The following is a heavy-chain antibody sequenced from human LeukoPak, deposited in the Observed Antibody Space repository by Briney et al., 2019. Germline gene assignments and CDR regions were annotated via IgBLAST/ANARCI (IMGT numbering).Heavy chain of an antibody. CDR2: LYTRGST. CDR3: APTGYGSRYYYLLDMYV. Sequence: SQTMSLTCSVSAGSISSGTYYWNWIRHHAGKGLEWIGRLYTRGSTNYNPSLKSRLPLSEETSKNQFSLKLSSVTAADTAVYYSAPTGYGSRYYYLLDMYVCGQGTTGTVSS. V-gene: IGHV4-61*02. J-gene: IGHJ6*02. D-gene: IGHD4-17*01. CDR1: AGSISSGTYY.